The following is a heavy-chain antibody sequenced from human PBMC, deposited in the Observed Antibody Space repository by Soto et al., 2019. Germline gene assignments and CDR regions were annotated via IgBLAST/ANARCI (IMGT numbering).Heavy chain of an antibody. CDR1: GFTFSSYA. J-gene: IGHJ4*02. CDR2: ISGSGDST. V-gene: IGHV3-23*01. D-gene: IGHD1-26*01. Sequence: EVQLLESGGGLVQPGGSLRLSCAASGFTFSSYAMRWVRQAPVKGLEWVSAISGSGDSTYYADSVKGRFTISRDNSKTRMYLQMNSLRAEDAAVYYCARRGSGSYYDYWGQGTLVTVSS. CDR3: ARRGSGSYYDY.